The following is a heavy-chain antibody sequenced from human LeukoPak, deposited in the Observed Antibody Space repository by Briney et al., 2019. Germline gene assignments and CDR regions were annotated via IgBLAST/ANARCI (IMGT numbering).Heavy chain of an antibody. D-gene: IGHD5-12*01. Sequence: GGSLRLSCAASGFTFNRYWMSWVRQAPGKEQQWVANIKQDGSAKYYVDSVKGRFTISRDNAKNSLYLQMNSLRAEDTAVYYCARVEASGYDYGAFDYWGQGTLVTVSS. CDR2: IKQDGSAK. CDR1: GFTFNRYW. J-gene: IGHJ4*02. V-gene: IGHV3-7*01. CDR3: ARVEASGYDYGAFDY.